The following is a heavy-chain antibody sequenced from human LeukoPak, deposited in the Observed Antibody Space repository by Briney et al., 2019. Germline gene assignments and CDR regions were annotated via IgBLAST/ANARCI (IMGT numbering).Heavy chain of an antibody. D-gene: IGHD1-26*01. CDR1: GFTFSSHW. CDR2: INGDGSSV. CDR3: ARDEVGATPIDY. J-gene: IGHJ4*02. V-gene: IGHV3-74*01. Sequence: GGSLRLSCEASGFTFSSHWMHWVRQVPGKGLVWVSNINGDGSSVGYADSVKGRFAVSRDNAKNTLYLHMSSPRAEDTAVYYCARDEVGATPIDYWGQGTLVTVSS.